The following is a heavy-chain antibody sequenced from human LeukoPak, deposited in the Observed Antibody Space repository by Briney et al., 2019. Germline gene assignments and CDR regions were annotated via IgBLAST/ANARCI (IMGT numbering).Heavy chain of an antibody. CDR2: INPNSGGT. Sequence: ASVKVSCKASGYIFTDYYMHWVRQAPAQGLEWMGWINPNSGGTNYAQNYQGRVTMTRDTSISTAYMELSSLRSDDTAVYYCARGGQWLLWYFDYWGQGTLVTVSS. D-gene: IGHD6-19*01. J-gene: IGHJ4*02. CDR3: ARGGQWLLWYFDY. V-gene: IGHV1-2*02. CDR1: GYIFTDYY.